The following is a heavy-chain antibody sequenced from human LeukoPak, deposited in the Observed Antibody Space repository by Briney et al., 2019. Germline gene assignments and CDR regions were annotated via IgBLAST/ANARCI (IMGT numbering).Heavy chain of an antibody. V-gene: IGHV1-69*05. Sequence: ASVKVSCKASGGTFSSYAISWVRQAPGQGLEWMGIINPSGGSTSYAQKFQGRVTITTDESTSTAYMELSSLRSEDTAVYYCARDTAAGHYYYYMDVWGKGTTVTVSS. CDR3: ARDTAAGHYYYYMDV. J-gene: IGHJ6*03. CDR1: GGTFSSYA. CDR2: INPSGGST. D-gene: IGHD6-13*01.